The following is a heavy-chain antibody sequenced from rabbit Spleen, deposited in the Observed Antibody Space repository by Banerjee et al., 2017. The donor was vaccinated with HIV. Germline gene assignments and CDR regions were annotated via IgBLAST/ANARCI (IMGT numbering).Heavy chain of an antibody. D-gene: IGHD1-1*01. Sequence: QLVESGGGLVQPGGSLKLSCKASGFDFSVYGLSWVRQAPGKGLEWIACMYAGNGGVDYASWAKGRLTMSKTSSTTVTLQMTSLTAADTATYFCARGGSVGVADGTYFHLWGPGTLVTVS. J-gene: IGHJ4*01. CDR2: MYAGNGGV. CDR1: GFDFSVYG. CDR3: ARGGSVGVADGTYFHL. V-gene: IGHV1S45*01.